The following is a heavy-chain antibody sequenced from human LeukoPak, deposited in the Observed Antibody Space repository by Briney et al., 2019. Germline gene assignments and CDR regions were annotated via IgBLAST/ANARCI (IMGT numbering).Heavy chain of an antibody. CDR2: INPNSGGT. J-gene: IGHJ6*03. CDR3: ARGELWHVDYYYYMDV. Sequence: GASVKVSCKASGYTFTGYYMHWVRQAPGQGLEWMGWINPNSGGTNYAQKFQGWVTMTRDTSISTAYMELSRLRSDDTAVYYCARGELWHVDYYYYMDVWGKGTTVTVSS. V-gene: IGHV1-2*04. CDR1: GYTFTGYY. D-gene: IGHD5-18*01.